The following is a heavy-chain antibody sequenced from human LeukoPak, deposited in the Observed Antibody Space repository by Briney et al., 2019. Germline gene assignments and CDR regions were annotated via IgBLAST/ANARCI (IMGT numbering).Heavy chain of an antibody. V-gene: IGHV3-48*04. D-gene: IGHD3/OR15-3a*01. CDR3: AKEGDWSGYYSAFDI. CDR1: GFTFSSYS. J-gene: IGHJ3*02. CDR2: ISSSSSTI. Sequence: PGGSLRLSCAASGFTFSSYSMNWVRQAPGKGLEWVSYISSSSSTIYYADSVKGRFTISRDNAKNSLYLQMNSLRAEDTAVYYCAKEGDWSGYYSAFDIWGQGTMVTVSS.